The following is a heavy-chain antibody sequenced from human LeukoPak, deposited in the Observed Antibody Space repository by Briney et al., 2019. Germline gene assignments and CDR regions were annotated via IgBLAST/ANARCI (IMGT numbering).Heavy chain of an antibody. Sequence: GGSLRLACAASDFSVNNNYVDWVRQAPGKGLEWVSCMDNFGIKTYADSVQGRFTVSRDSSRNMVFLQMNSLRVEDTAVYYCAGGKYYGSGTRPGYLGYWGLGTMVTVSS. D-gene: IGHD3-10*01. V-gene: IGHV3-53*01. CDR2: MDNFGIK. CDR3: AGGKYYGSGTRPGYLGY. CDR1: DFSVNNNY. J-gene: IGHJ4*02.